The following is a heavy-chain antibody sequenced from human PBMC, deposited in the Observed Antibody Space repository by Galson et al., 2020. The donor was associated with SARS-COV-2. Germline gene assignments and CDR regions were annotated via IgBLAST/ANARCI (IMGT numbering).Heavy chain of an antibody. Sequence: GESLKISCAASGFTFSSYDMHWVRQATGKGLEWVSAIGTAGDTYYPGSVKGRCTISRENAKNSLYLQMNSLRAGDTAVYYCARGVQLWLVGYYYYYMDVWAKGPRSPSP. CDR2: IGTAGDT. J-gene: IGHJ6*03. CDR3: ARGVQLWLVGYYYYYMDV. CDR1: GFTFSSYD. V-gene: IGHV3-13*01. D-gene: IGHD5-18*01.